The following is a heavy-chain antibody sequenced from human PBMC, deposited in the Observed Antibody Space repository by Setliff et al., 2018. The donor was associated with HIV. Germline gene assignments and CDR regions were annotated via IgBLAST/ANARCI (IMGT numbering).Heavy chain of an antibody. CDR2: VCQRGGI. CDR1: GDSIDSPHC. D-gene: IGHD3-16*01. V-gene: IGHV4-4*02. J-gene: IGHJ4*02. CDR3: MRNSGWALGS. Sequence: PSETLSLTCTVSGDSIDSPHCWSWVRQSLEKGLEWIGEVCQRGGINYYPFFWSRATISMDKPRSYFSLRLTSVTAADTAIYFCMRNSGWALGSWGQGILVTVSS.